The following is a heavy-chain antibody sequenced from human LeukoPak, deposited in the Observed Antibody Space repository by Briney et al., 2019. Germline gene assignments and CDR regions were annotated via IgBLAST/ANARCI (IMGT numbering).Heavy chain of an antibody. J-gene: IGHJ6*02. CDR3: ATAIDYYGSGPYYYGMDV. V-gene: IGHV1-24*01. CDR2: FDPEDGET. Sequence: ASVKVSCKVSGYTLTELSMHWVRQAPGKGLEWMGGFDPEDGETIYAQKFQGRVTMTEDTSTDTAYMELSSLRSEDTAVYYCATAIDYYGSGPYYYGMDVWGHGTTVTVSS. D-gene: IGHD3-10*01. CDR1: GYTLTELS.